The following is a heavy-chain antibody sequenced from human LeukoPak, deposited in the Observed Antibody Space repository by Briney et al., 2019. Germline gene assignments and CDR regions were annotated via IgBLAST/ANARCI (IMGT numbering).Heavy chain of an antibody. Sequence: PGRSLRLSCTASGFTFRNYPISWVRQAPGKGLEWVSAIIGSGGSTYHADSVKGRFTVSRDNSKNTLYLQMNSLRAEDTAVYYCAKDRVDYYGSGSFYRATTFDYWGQGTLVTVSS. CDR2: IIGSGGST. J-gene: IGHJ4*02. CDR3: AKDRVDYYGSGSFYRATTFDY. D-gene: IGHD3-10*01. V-gene: IGHV3-23*01. CDR1: GFTFRNYP.